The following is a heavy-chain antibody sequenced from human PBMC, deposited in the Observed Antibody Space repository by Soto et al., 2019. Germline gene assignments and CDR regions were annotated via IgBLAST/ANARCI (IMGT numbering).Heavy chain of an antibody. CDR1: NYSISSGYY. CDR2: MYHSGTT. Sequence: XGTLTLTCTVSNYSISSGYYWCWIRQSPGEGLEWIVSMYHSGTTYYNPSLKSRVTISIDTSKNQFSLKLTSVTSADTAVYFCARVAFGPIDYWGQGTLVTSPQ. J-gene: IGHJ4*02. V-gene: IGHV4-38-2*02. D-gene: IGHD3-16*01. CDR3: ARVAFGPIDY.